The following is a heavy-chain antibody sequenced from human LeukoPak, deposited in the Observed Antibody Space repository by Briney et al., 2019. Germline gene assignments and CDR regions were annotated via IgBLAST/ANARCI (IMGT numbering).Heavy chain of an antibody. V-gene: IGHV1-69*13. CDR2: IIPIFGTP. CDR3: ARVGGVVTHLGY. J-gene: IGHJ4*02. D-gene: IGHD3-3*01. Sequence: ASVKVSCKASGGTFSSYAVSWVRQAPGQGLEWMGGIIPIFGTPKYAQKFQGRITITADESTSTAYMELSSLRSEDTAVYYCARVGGVVTHLGYWGQGTLVTVSS. CDR1: GGTFSSYA.